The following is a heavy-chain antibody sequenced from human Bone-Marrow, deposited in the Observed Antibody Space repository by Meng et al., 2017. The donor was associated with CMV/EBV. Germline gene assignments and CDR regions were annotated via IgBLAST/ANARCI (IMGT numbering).Heavy chain of an antibody. Sequence: QVELVESGGGVVPPGRSLRLSCAASGFTFSSYAMHWVRQAPGKGLEWVAVISYDGSNKYYADSVKGRFTISRDTSKNTVDLQMNSLRTEDTAVYYCAKDDPVFHYWGQGTLVTVSS. CDR3: AKDDPVFHY. CDR1: GFTFSSYA. CDR2: ISYDGSNK. V-gene: IGHV3-30-3*01. J-gene: IGHJ4*02.